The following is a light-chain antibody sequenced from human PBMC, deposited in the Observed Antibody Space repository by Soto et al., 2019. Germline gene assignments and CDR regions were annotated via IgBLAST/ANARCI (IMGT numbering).Light chain of an antibody. CDR3: QQSYSTPRIT. V-gene: IGKV1-39*01. CDR2: AAS. CDR1: QSISSW. J-gene: IGKJ3*01. Sequence: IQMTQSPSPLSASVGDRVTITCRASQSISSWLAWYQQKPGKAPKLLIYAASSLQSGVPSRFSGSGSGTDFTLTISSLQPEDFATYYCQQSYSTPRITFGPGTKVDIK.